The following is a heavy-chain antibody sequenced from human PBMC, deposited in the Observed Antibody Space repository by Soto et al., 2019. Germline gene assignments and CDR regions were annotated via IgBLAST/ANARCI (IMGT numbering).Heavy chain of an antibody. CDR3: AKDFKVSGGHYGSLNYYYGMDV. CDR1: GFTFNIYG. V-gene: IGHV3-30*18. D-gene: IGHD3-10*01. Sequence: GGSLRLSCAASGFTFNIYGMHWVRQAPDKGLEWVALISYDGSNQYYADSVKGRFTISRDTSKGAVYLQMNSLTPEDTAVYYCAKDFKVSGGHYGSLNYYYGMDVWGQGTTVTVSS. J-gene: IGHJ6*02. CDR2: ISYDGSNQ.